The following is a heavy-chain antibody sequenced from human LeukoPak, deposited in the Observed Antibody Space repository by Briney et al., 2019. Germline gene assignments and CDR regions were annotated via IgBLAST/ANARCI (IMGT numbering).Heavy chain of an antibody. Sequence: ASVKVSCKASGYTFTSYGISWVRQAPGQGLEWMGWISAYNGNTNYAQKLQGRVTMTTDTSTSTAYMELRSLRSDDTAVYYCAREVPYDSSRYYEPFDYWGQGTLVTVSS. V-gene: IGHV1-18*01. J-gene: IGHJ4*02. CDR1: GYTFTSYG. D-gene: IGHD3-22*01. CDR3: AREVPYDSSRYYEPFDY. CDR2: ISAYNGNT.